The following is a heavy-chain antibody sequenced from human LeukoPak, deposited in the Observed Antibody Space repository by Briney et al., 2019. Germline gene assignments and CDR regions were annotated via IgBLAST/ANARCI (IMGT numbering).Heavy chain of an antibody. CDR3: AKGGYSSGRRNYFDY. D-gene: IGHD6-19*01. CDR2: ISATGGST. V-gene: IGHV3-23*01. J-gene: IGHJ4*02. CDR1: GFTFSSYG. Sequence: PGGSLGLSCAASGFTFSSYGITWVRQAPGKGLEWVSTISATGGSTYYADSVKGRFAISRDNSKDTLYLQMNSLRAEDTAVYYCAKGGYSSGRRNYFDYWGQGTLVTVSS.